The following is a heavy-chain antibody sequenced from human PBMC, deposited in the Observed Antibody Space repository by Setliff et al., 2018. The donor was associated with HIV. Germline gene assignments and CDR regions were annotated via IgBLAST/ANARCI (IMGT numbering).Heavy chain of an antibody. J-gene: IGHJ5*02. CDR3: SRLTRSSSNSYKGRFDP. Sequence: NPSETLSLTCTVSDASINSNNYYWVWIRQTPGKGLEWTGSIYYSGTAYYNPSLKSRLIISVDTSKHQFSLNLSSMSAADTAVYFCSRLTRSSSNSYKGRFDPWGQGTLVTVSS. CDR2: IYYSGTA. CDR1: DASINSNNYY. D-gene: IGHD2-15*01. V-gene: IGHV4-39*01.